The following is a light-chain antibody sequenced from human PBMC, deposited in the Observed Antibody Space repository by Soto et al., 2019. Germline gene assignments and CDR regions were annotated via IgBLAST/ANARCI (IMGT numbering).Light chain of an antibody. CDR2: AVS. J-gene: IGKJ1*01. Sequence: EILMTQSPGTLSASPGERATLSCRASQSVSSNLAWYQQKLGQAPRLLIYAVSTRATGIPARFIGSGCGTEFTITISSLQSEDFAVYYFQQYNKWLLTFGQGTKVEIK. CDR3: QQYNKWLLT. CDR1: QSVSSN. V-gene: IGKV3-15*01.